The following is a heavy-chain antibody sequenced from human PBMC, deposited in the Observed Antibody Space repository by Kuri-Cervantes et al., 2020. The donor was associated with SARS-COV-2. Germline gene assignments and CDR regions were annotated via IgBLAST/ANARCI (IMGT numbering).Heavy chain of an antibody. CDR1: GFTFNTYS. D-gene: IGHD3-10*01. V-gene: IGHV3-21*01. CDR3: ARDYGSGSRFDF. J-gene: IGHJ4*02. Sequence: GESLKISCAASGFTFNTYSMDWVRQAPGKGLEWVSSISSRSIYIKYADSVKGRFTISRDDAKKSLYLQMNSLRAEDTAMYFCARDYGSGSRFDFWGQGSLVTVS. CDR2: ISSRSIYI.